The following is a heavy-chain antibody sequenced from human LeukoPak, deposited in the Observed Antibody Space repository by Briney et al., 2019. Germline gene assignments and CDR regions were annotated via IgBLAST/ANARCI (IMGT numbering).Heavy chain of an antibody. CDR3: ARGPSDYYGSGAFGP. CDR1: GGSISSYY. V-gene: IGHV4-59*01. D-gene: IGHD3-10*01. CDR2: IYYSGST. J-gene: IGHJ5*02. Sequence: SETLSLTCAVSGGSISSYYWSWIRQPPGKGLEWIGYIYYSGSTNYNPSLKSRVTISVDTSKNQFSLKLSSVTAADTAVYYCARGPSDYYGSGAFGPWGQGTLGTVS.